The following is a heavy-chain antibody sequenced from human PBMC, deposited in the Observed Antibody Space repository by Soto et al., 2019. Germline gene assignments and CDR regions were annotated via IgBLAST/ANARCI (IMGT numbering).Heavy chain of an antibody. D-gene: IGHD3-22*01. CDR1: GGTFSSYA. CDR2: IIPILGTA. Sequence: GASVKVSCKASGGTFSSYAINWVRQAPGQGLEWMGGIIPILGTANYAQKFQGRVTITADESTSTAYMELSSLRSEDTAVYYCARNNGSDYYDSSGYYLSYYNGMDVWGQGTTVTVSS. V-gene: IGHV1-69*13. J-gene: IGHJ6*02. CDR3: ARNNGSDYYDSSGYYLSYYNGMDV.